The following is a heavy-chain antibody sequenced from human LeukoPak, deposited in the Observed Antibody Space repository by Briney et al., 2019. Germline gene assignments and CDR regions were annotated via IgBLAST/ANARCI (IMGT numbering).Heavy chain of an antibody. CDR2: ISSSSSYI. CDR1: GFTFSSYS. V-gene: IGHV3-21*01. CDR3: ARDLYGSGNPFLYAWGY. Sequence: GGSLRLSCAASGFTFSSYSMNWVRQAPGKGLEWVSSISSSSSYIYYADSVKGRFTISRDNAKNSLYLQMNSLRAEDTAVYYCARDLYGSGNPFLYAWGYWGQGTLVTVSS. J-gene: IGHJ4*02. D-gene: IGHD3-10*01.